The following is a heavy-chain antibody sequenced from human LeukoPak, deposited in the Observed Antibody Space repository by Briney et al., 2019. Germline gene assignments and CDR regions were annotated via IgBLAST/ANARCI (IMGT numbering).Heavy chain of an antibody. V-gene: IGHV4-34*01. CDR1: GGSFSGYY. Sequence: KPSETLSLTCAVYGGSFSGYYWSWIRQPPGKGLEWIGEINHSGSTNYNPSLKSRVTISVDTSKNQFSLKLSSVTAADTAVYYCARLQLAEKNDYWGQGTLVTVSS. D-gene: IGHD6-6*01. CDR2: INHSGST. J-gene: IGHJ4*02. CDR3: ARLQLAEKNDY.